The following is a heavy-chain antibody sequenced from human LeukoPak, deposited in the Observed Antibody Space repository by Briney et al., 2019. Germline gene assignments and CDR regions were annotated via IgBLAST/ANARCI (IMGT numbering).Heavy chain of an antibody. V-gene: IGHV1-2*02. CDR2: INPNSGGT. J-gene: IGHJ5*02. CDR3: ARSGYGDYQNWFDP. Sequence: ASVKVSCKASGYTFTGYYMHWVRQAPGQGLEWMGWINPNSGGTNYAQKFQGRVTMTRDTSISTAYMELSRLRSDDTAVYYCARSGYGDYQNWFDPWGQGTLVTVSS. D-gene: IGHD4-17*01. CDR1: GYTFTGYY.